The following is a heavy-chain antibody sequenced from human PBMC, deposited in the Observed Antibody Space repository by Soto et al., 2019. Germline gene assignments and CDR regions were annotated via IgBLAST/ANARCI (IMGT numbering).Heavy chain of an antibody. CDR2: INAGDGNT. J-gene: IGHJ4*02. Sequence: ASVKVSCKASGYTFTSYAMHWARQAPGQRLEWMGWINAGDGNTKYSQRFQGRVTITRDTSASTAYMELSSLRSEDTAVYYCARSLYSNSWYYFFDYWGQGTLGTVSS. V-gene: IGHV1-3*01. D-gene: IGHD6-13*01. CDR3: ARSLYSNSWYYFFDY. CDR1: GYTFTSYA.